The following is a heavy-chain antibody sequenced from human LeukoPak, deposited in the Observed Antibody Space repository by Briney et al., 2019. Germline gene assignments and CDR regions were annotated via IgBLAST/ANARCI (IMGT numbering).Heavy chain of an antibody. Sequence: GGSLRLPCAASGFTFDDYGMSWVRQAPGKGLEWVSGINWNGGSTGYADSVKGRFTISRDNAKNSLYLQMNSLRAEDTALYYCASLAGDYYYYYYMDVWGKGTTVTVSS. D-gene: IGHD6-19*01. CDR2: INWNGGST. V-gene: IGHV3-20*04. J-gene: IGHJ6*03. CDR1: GFTFDDYG. CDR3: ASLAGDYYYYYYMDV.